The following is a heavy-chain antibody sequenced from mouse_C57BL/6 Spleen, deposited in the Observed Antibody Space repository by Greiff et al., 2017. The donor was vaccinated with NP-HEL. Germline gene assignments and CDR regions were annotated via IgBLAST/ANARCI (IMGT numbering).Heavy chain of an antibody. D-gene: IGHD2-3*01. J-gene: IGHJ3*01. CDR3: ARWGYSGAY. V-gene: IGHV1-50*01. CDR1: VYTFTSYW. CDR2: IDPSDSYT. Sequence: VQLQQPGAELVTPFSSFPLSFNSSVYTFTSYWMQWVNQRPGQGLEWIGEIDPSDSYTNYNQKFKGKATLTVDTSSSTAYMQLSSLTSEDAAVYYCARWGYSGAYWGQGTLVTVSA.